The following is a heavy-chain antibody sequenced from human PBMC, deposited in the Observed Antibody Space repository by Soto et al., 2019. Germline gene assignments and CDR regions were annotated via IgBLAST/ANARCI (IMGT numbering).Heavy chain of an antibody. CDR1: GGSISTDSHY. CDR2: VNYSGST. CDR3: ARDKITGLFDY. V-gene: IGHV4-39*02. J-gene: IGHJ4*02. Sequence: PSETLSLTCTVSGGSISTDSHYWGWIRQPPGTGLEWIGSVNYSGSTYYNPSLHSRVTISVDTSKNQFSLKLTSVTAADTAVYYCARDKITGLFDYWGQGTLVTVSS. D-gene: IGHD2-8*02.